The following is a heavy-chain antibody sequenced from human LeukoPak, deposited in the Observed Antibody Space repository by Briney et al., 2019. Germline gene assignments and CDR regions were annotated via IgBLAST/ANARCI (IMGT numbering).Heavy chain of an antibody. V-gene: IGHV3-23*01. CDR1: GFTFSNYG. CDR2: ITSSGGST. J-gene: IGHJ5*02. CDR3: AKDPLDIVATAEFDP. D-gene: IGHD5-12*01. Sequence: GGSLRLPCVASGFTFSNYGMTWVRQAPGKGLEWVSGITSSGGSTYYADSVKGRFTISRDNSKNTLYLQMNSLRAEDTAVYYCAKDPLDIVATAEFDPWGQGTLVTVSS.